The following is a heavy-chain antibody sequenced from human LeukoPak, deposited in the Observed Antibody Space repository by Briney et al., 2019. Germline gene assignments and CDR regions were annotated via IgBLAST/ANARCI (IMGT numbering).Heavy chain of an antibody. CDR1: GFTFSSYS. D-gene: IGHD1-1*01. Sequence: QPRGSLRLSCAASGFTFSSYSMNWVRQAPGKGLEWVSYISSSSSTIYYADSVKGRFTISRDNAKNSLYLQMNSLRAEDTAVYYCARREGTFDYWGQGTLVTVSS. CDR3: ARREGTFDY. V-gene: IGHV3-48*01. J-gene: IGHJ4*02. CDR2: ISSSSSTI.